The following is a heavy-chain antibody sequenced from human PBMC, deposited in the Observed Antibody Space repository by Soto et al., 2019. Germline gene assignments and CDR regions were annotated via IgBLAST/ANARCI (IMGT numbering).Heavy chain of an antibody. CDR1: GGSISSYY. J-gene: IGHJ1*01. Sequence: SETLSLTCTVSGGSISSYYWSWIRQPPGKGLEWIGYIYYSGSTNYNPSLKSRVTISVDTSKNQFSLKLSSVTAADTAVYYCARVSGMTTVNVRYFQHWGQGTLVTVSS. D-gene: IGHD4-4*01. CDR2: IYYSGST. CDR3: ARVSGMTTVNVRYFQH. V-gene: IGHV4-59*01.